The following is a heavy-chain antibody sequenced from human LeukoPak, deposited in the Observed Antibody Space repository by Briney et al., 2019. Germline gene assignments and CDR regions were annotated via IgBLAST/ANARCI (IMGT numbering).Heavy chain of an antibody. J-gene: IGHJ4*02. CDR1: GYTFTGYY. Sequence: ATVKVSCKASGYTFTGYYMHWVRQAPGQGLEWMGWISHNSGAINYLQKFQGRITMTRDTSISTAYMELSSLRSDDTATYYCARFGEASLDYWGQGTLVTVSS. CDR2: ISHNSGAI. V-gene: IGHV1-2*02. D-gene: IGHD3-10*01. CDR3: ARFGEASLDY.